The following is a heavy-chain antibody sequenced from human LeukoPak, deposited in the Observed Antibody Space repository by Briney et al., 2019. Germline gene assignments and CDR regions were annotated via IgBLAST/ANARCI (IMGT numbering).Heavy chain of an antibody. CDR3: ARGVLLWFGESPYTNWFDP. CDR1: GYSFTSYW. D-gene: IGHD3-10*01. J-gene: IGHJ5*02. CDR2: IYPGDSDT. V-gene: IGHV5-51*01. Sequence: GESLKISCKGSGYSFTSYWIGWVRQMPGKGLEWMGIIYPGDSDTRYSPSFQGQVTISADKSISTAYLQWSSLKASDTAMYYCARGVLLWFGESPYTNWFDPWGQGTLVTVSS.